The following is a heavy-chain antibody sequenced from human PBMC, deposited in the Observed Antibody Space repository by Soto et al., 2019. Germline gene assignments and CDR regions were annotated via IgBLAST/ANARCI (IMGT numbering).Heavy chain of an antibody. Sequence: QVQLQQWGAGLLKPSETLSLTCAVYGGSFSGYYWSWIRQPPGKGLEWIGEINHSGSTNYNPSLKSRGTISVDTSTNQFSLQLSSVTAADTAVYYCARGVPYYYGSGASGWFDPWGQGTLVTVSS. CDR1: GGSFSGYY. CDR3: ARGVPYYYGSGASGWFDP. V-gene: IGHV4-34*01. CDR2: INHSGST. J-gene: IGHJ5*02. D-gene: IGHD3-10*01.